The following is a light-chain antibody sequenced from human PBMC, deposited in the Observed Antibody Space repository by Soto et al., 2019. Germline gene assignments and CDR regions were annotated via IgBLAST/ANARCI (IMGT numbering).Light chain of an antibody. CDR3: QQYDRSWT. CDR2: GAS. Sequence: EIVLTQSPGTLSLSPGERATLSCRASQSVSSSYLAWYQQKPGQAPRLLIYGASSRATGIPDRFSGSGSGTDFTLTISRLEPEDLAVYFCQQYDRSWTFGQGTKVEV. V-gene: IGKV3-20*01. J-gene: IGKJ1*01. CDR1: QSVSSSY.